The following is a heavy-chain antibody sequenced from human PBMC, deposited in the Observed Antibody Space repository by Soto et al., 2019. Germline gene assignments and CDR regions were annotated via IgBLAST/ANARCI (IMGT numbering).Heavy chain of an antibody. CDR3: ARDHPDNYNWWPGDGLDV. CDR2: LNPKSGGT. J-gene: IGHJ6*02. CDR1: GYTFTDYY. V-gene: IGHV1-2*02. D-gene: IGHD1-1*01. Sequence: QVQLVQSGAEVKKPGASVKVSCKASGYTFTDYYMHWVRQAPGQGLEWMGWLNPKSGGTSYAQKCQGRVTMSRDTSITSAHMELSRLRSDDTAVYYCARDHPDNYNWWPGDGLDVWGQGTTVTVSS.